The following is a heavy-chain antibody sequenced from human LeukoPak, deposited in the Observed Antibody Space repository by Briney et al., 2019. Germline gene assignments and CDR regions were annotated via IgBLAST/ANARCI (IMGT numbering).Heavy chain of an antibody. J-gene: IGHJ4*02. CDR2: INWNGDST. V-gene: IGHV3-20*04. CDR1: GFTFDDYG. D-gene: IGHD3-22*01. CDR3: AKDPPRYYYDSSGMD. Sequence: PGGSLRLSCAASGFTFDDYGMSWVRQAAGKGLEWVSNINWNGDSTVYADSVKGRFTISRDNGKNSLYLQMNSLRAEDTAVYYCAKDPPRYYYDSSGMDWGQGTLVTVSS.